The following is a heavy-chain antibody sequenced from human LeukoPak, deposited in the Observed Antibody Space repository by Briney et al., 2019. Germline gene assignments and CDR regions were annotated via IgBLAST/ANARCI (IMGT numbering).Heavy chain of an antibody. Sequence: GGSLRLSCAASGFTFSSYSMNWVRQAPGKGLEWVSSISSSSSYIYYADSVKGRFTISRDNAKNSLYLQMNSLRAEDTAVYYCASGLGYCSDGSCYVGYWGQGTLVTVSS. D-gene: IGHD2-15*01. V-gene: IGHV3-21*01. CDR3: ASGLGYCSDGSCYVGY. CDR2: ISSSSSYI. CDR1: GFTFSSYS. J-gene: IGHJ4*02.